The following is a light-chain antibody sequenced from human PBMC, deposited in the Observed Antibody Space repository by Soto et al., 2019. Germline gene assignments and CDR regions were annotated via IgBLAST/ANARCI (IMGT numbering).Light chain of an antibody. CDR3: QSYDSNLVV. CDR2: RNI. CDR1: SSNIGAGYD. Sequence: QSVLTQPPSVSGAPGQRVIISCTGSSSNIGAGYDVHWYQQFPGTAPKVLIHRNINRPSGVPDRFSASKSGTSASLVITGLQAEDEADYYCQSYDSNLVVFGGGTKVTVL. V-gene: IGLV1-40*01. J-gene: IGLJ2*01.